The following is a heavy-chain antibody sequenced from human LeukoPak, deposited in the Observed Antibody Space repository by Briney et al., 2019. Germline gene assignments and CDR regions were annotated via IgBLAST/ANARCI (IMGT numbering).Heavy chain of an antibody. J-gene: IGHJ6*03. CDR1: GGTFSSYA. Sequence: VASVKVSCKASGGTFSSYAISWVRQAPGQGLEWMGGIIPIFGTANYAQKFQGRVTITTDESTSTAYMELSSLRSEDTAVYYCAGYHDGSGSYYNRYYYYYYMDVWGKGTTVTVSS. V-gene: IGHV1-69*05. CDR2: IIPIFGTA. D-gene: IGHD3-10*01. CDR3: AGYHDGSGSYYNRYYYYYYMDV.